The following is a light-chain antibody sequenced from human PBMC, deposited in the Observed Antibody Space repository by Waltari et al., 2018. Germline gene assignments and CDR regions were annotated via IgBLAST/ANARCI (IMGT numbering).Light chain of an antibody. CDR1: QSISTW. Sequence: DIQMTQSPSILYASVGDRVTITCRASQSISTWLAWYQQKPGKAPKLLIYKASSLESGVPLRFSGSGSGTEFTLTISSLQPDDFATYYCQQYNTYSRTFGGGTKVEIK. J-gene: IGKJ4*01. CDR2: KAS. V-gene: IGKV1-5*03. CDR3: QQYNTYSRT.